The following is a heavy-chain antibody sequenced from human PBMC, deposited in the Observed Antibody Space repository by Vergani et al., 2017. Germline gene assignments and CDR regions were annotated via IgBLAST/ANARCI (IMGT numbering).Heavy chain of an antibody. CDR1: GINFKNAW. V-gene: IGHV3-15*01. Sequence: EVLLVESGGGPVKPGGSLRLSCVVSGINFKNAWMAWARHVPGKGLQWVGRLKSVSDGETADYAAPVIGRFFISRDDERNTLYLEMSRLKSEDTGVSYCTTASGLTCPRSRCSKWPAHGGKGTLVTVS. CDR3: TTASGLTCPRSRCSKWPAH. J-gene: IGHJ4*02. D-gene: IGHD2-2*01. CDR2: LKSVSDGETA.